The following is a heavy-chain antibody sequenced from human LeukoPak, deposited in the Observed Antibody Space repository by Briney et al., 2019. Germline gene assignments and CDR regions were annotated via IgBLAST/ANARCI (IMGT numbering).Heavy chain of an antibody. J-gene: IGHJ4*02. CDR2: IWYDGSNK. Sequence: GGSLRLSCAASGFTFSSYGMHWVRQAPGKGLEWVAVIWYDGSNKYYADSVKGRFTISRDNSKNTLYLQMNSLRAEDTAVYYCARDMRQWLAIDYWGQGTLVTVSS. D-gene: IGHD6-19*01. CDR3: ARDMRQWLAIDY. V-gene: IGHV3-33*01. CDR1: GFTFSSYG.